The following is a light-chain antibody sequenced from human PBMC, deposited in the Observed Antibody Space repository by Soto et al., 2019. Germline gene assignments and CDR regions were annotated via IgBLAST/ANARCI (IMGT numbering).Light chain of an antibody. V-gene: IGLV2-14*01. CDR1: SSDVGGFDY. J-gene: IGLJ1*01. CDR2: EVS. Sequence: QSALTQPASVSGSPGQSITFSCTGTSSDVGGFDYVSWYQQHPGKAPKLMIYEVSKRPSGVSNRFSGSKSGNTASLTISGLQAEDEADYYCSSYTGSSTLYVFGTGTKVTVL. CDR3: SSYTGSSTLYV.